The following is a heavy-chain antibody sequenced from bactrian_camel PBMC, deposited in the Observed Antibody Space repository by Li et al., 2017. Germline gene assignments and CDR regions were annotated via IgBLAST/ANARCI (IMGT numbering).Heavy chain of an antibody. Sequence: HVQLVESGGGSVQAGQSVTLSCVNEGWSKYCMGWFRQAPGQAREGVATITSGGATTYADSVKGRLTISKDDAKAPLKLQMNNLEPEDTAVYYCAARPYSWSGCGLKEYEFDYWGQGTQVTVS. CDR1: GWSKYC. V-gene: IGHV3S53*01. J-gene: IGHJ4*01. D-gene: IGHD1*01. CDR3: AARPYSWSGCGLKEYEFDY. CDR2: ITSGGAT.